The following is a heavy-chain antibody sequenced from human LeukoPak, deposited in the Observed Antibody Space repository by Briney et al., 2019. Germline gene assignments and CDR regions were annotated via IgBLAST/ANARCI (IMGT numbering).Heavy chain of an antibody. D-gene: IGHD2/OR15-2a*01. V-gene: IGHV3-74*01. CDR2: INSDGSWT. CDR1: GNYW. Sequence: PGGSLRLSCAASGNYWMHWVRQAPGKGLVWVSHINSDGSWTSYADSVKGRLTISKDNAKSTVYLQMNSLRAEDTAVYYCVSFYETYWGRGTLVTVSS. J-gene: IGHJ4*02. CDR3: VSFYETY.